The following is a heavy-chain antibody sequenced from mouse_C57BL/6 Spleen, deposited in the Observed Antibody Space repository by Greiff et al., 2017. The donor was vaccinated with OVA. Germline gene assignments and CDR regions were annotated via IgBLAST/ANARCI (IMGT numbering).Heavy chain of an antibody. CDR1: GYAFSSSW. Sequence: VKLMESGPELVKPGASVKISCTASGYAFSSSWMNWVKQRPGKGLEWIGRIYPGDGDTNSYGKFKGKARLTAHKSSSTAYMQLSSLASEDSAVYFCARWGEGYFDYWGQGTTLTVSS. CDR3: ARWGEGYFDY. CDR2: IYPGDGDT. V-gene: IGHV1-82*01. J-gene: IGHJ2*01.